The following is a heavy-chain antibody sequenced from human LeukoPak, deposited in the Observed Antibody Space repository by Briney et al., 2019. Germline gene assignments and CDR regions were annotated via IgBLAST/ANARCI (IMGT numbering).Heavy chain of an antibody. V-gene: IGHV3-30*18. CDR2: ISYDGSNK. D-gene: IGHD3-16*02. J-gene: IGHJ4*02. Sequence: PGGSLRLSCAASGFTSSSYGMHWVRQAPGKGLEWVAVISYDGSNKYYADSVKGRFTISRDNSKNTLYLQMNSLRAEDTAVCYCAKDYYVWGSYRYIKGGVLFDYWGQGTLVTVSS. CDR1: GFTSSSYG. CDR3: AKDYYVWGSYRYIKGGVLFDY.